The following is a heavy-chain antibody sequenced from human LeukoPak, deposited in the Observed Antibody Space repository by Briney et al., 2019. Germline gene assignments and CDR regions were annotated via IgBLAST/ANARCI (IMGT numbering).Heavy chain of an antibody. J-gene: IGHJ4*02. D-gene: IGHD2-21*01. V-gene: IGHV3-7*01. CDR1: EFTFNSYW. CDR2: IKQDGSEK. CDR3: ARDQHYFDY. Sequence: GGSLRLSCAASEFTFNSYWMSWVRQAPGKGLEWVANIKQDGSEKYYVDSVKGRFTISRDNAKSSLYLQMNSLRAEDTAVYYCARDQHYFDYWDQGTLVTVSS.